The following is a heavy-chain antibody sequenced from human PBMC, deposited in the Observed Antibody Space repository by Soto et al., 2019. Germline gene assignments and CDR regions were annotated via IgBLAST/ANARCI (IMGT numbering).Heavy chain of an antibody. CDR2: MNPNSGNT. J-gene: IGHJ4*02. D-gene: IGHD5-18*01. CDR3: ARENSYGYADY. Sequence: QVRLVQSGAEVKKPGASVKVSCKASGYSFTSYDIHWVRQATGQGLEWMGWMNPNSGNTGYAQKFQGRVTMTRNTSISKAYMELSSMSSEDTAVYYCARENSYGYADYWGKGTLVTVSS. CDR1: GYSFTSYD. V-gene: IGHV1-8*01.